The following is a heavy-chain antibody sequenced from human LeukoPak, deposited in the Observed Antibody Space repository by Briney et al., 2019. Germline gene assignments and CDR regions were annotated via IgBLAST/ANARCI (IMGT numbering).Heavy chain of an antibody. V-gene: IGHV3-23*01. CDR1: GFTFSSYA. CDR3: ARALSGTRPDDY. D-gene: IGHD1-20*01. CDR2: ISGSGGST. Sequence: PGGSLRLSCAASGFTFSSYAMSWVRQAPGKGLEWVSAISGSGGSTYYADSVKGRFTVSRDNSKNTLYLQMNSLRAEDTAVYFCARALSGTRPDDYWGQGTLVTVSS. J-gene: IGHJ4*02.